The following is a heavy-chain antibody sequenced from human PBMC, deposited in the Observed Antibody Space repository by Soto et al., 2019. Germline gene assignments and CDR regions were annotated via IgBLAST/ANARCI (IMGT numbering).Heavy chain of an antibody. J-gene: IGHJ4*02. Sequence: QVQLVESGGGVVQPGRSLRLSCAASGFTFSSYGMHWVRQAPGKGLEWVAMISYDGNYKYYADSVKGRFTISRDNSKNTLYLQMNSLRAEDTAVYYCGKVSTYYYDSTFDYWGQVTLVTVSS. V-gene: IGHV3-30*18. CDR3: GKVSTYYYDSTFDY. CDR1: GFTFSSYG. CDR2: ISYDGNYK. D-gene: IGHD3-22*01.